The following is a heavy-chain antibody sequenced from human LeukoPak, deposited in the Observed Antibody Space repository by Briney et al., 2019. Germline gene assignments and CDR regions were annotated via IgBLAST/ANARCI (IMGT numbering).Heavy chain of an antibody. V-gene: IGHV3-23*01. CDR1: GFTFSSYA. CDR2: IRGGGGST. J-gene: IGHJ4*02. D-gene: IGHD5-12*01. CDR3: ARDDGYSGYELDY. Sequence: PGGSLRLSCAASGFTFSSYAMGWVRQAPGKGLESVSAIRGGGGSTYYADSVKGRFNISRDNSKNALYLKMNSLRAEDTAVYYCARDDGYSGYELDYWGQGTLVTVSS.